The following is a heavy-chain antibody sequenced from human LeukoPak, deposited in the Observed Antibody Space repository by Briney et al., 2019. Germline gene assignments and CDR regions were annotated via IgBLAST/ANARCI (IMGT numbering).Heavy chain of an antibody. Sequence: GRSLRLSCAASGFTFRSYAMHWVRQAPGKGLEWVAVISYDGSNKYYADSVKGRFTISRDNSKNTLYLQMNSLRAEDTAVYYCARVLGSSWYYYGMDVWGQGTTVTVSS. D-gene: IGHD6-13*01. CDR3: ARVLGSSWYYYGMDV. J-gene: IGHJ6*02. CDR2: ISYDGSNK. CDR1: GFTFRSYA. V-gene: IGHV3-30-3*01.